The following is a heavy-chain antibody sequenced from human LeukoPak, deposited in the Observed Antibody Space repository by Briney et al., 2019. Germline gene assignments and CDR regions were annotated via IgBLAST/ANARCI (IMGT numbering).Heavy chain of an antibody. CDR3: AKALPYYYDSSGYCAFDY. D-gene: IGHD3-22*01. J-gene: IGHJ4*02. V-gene: IGHV3-21*01. Sequence: GGSLRLSCAASGFTFSSYSMNWVRQAPGKGLEWVSSISSSSSYIYYADSVKGRFTISRDNSKNTLYLQMNSLRAEDTAVYYCAKALPYYYDSSGYCAFDYWGQGTLVTVSS. CDR2: ISSSSSYI. CDR1: GFTFSSYS.